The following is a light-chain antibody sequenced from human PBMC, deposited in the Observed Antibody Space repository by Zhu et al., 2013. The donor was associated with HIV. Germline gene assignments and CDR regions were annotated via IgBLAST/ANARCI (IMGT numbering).Light chain of an antibody. J-gene: IGKJ1*01. Sequence: EIVLTQSPATLSLSPGDRAALSCRASQNVSSYLAWYQQRPGQAPRLLIYGASSRAPGIPDRFSGGGSGTVFTLTITGLEPEDFGMYFCQRFGSSYTWTFGQGTNVEIK. CDR2: GAS. CDR3: QRFGSSYTWT. CDR1: QNVSSY. V-gene: IGKV3-20*01.